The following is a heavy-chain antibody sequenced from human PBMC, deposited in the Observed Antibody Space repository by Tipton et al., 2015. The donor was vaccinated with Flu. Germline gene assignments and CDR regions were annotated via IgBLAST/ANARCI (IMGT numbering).Heavy chain of an antibody. CDR1: GDSIGSRYF. CDR2: VHQTGST. Sequence: TLSLTCSVSGDSIGSRYFWGWIRQPPGKGLEWIGNVHQTGSTNYNPSLKSRVTISVDKSKNQFSLKLSSVTAADTAVYYCARDRGVGHVDPWGRGIVVSVSS. CDR3: ARDRGVGHVDP. J-gene: IGHJ5*02. V-gene: IGHV4-38-2*02. D-gene: IGHD3-16*01.